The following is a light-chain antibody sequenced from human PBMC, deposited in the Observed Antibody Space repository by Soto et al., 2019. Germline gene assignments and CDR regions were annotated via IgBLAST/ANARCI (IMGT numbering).Light chain of an antibody. CDR2: KAS. CDR3: KNNYEFPRI. J-gene: IGKJ2*01. CDR1: QSIGTW. Sequence: DIQMTQSPSTLSASVGDRVTITCRASQSIGTWLAWHQQKPGKAPKHLIYKASSLESGVSSRFSGSGSGTEFTLTISSLQPDDSATYSGKNNYEFPRILGQGPKWEIK. V-gene: IGKV1-5*03.